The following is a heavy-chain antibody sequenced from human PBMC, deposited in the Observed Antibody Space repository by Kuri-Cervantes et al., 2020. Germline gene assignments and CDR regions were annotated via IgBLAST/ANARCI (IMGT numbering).Heavy chain of an antibody. CDR1: GFTFSSYG. CDR3: AKFAGGWLVPGNRYFDY. Sequence: GESLKISCAASGFTFSSYGMHWVRQAPGKGLEWVAVIWYDGSNKYYADSVKGRFTISRGKSKNTLYPQMNSLRAEDTAIYYCAKFAGGWLVPGNRYFDYWGQGTLVTVSS. CDR2: IWYDGSNK. J-gene: IGHJ4*02. V-gene: IGHV3-33*03. D-gene: IGHD6-19*01.